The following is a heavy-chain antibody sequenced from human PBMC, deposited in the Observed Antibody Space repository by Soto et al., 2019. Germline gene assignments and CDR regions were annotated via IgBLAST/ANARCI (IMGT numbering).Heavy chain of an antibody. V-gene: IGHV4-59*08. CDR1: GGSISSYY. D-gene: IGHD2-15*01. J-gene: IGHJ3*02. Sequence: SETLSLTCTVSGGSISSYYWSWIRQPPGKGLEWIGYIYYSGSTNYNPSLKSRVTISVDTSKNQFSLKLSSVTAADTAVYYCARADEMSVAVKKVVVDAFDIWGQGTMVTVSS. CDR3: ARADEMSVAVKKVVVDAFDI. CDR2: IYYSGST.